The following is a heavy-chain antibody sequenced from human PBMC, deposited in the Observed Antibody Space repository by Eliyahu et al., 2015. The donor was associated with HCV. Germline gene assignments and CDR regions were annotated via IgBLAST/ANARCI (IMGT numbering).Heavy chain of an antibody. CDR2: VSYDSIKK. D-gene: IGHD3-10*01. CDR3: TRDRTPYGSGIQYYYAMDV. CDR1: GFTXNRYG. J-gene: IGHJ6*02. Sequence: QVQLVESGGGVVQPGRSLRXXCAASGFTXNRYGIHWVRQAPGKGLEWVAVVSYDSIKKNYADSVKGRFTISRDISKDTLYLQMNSLRGEDTAVYYCTRDRTPYGSGIQYYYAMDVWGQGTTVTVSS. V-gene: IGHV3-30*03.